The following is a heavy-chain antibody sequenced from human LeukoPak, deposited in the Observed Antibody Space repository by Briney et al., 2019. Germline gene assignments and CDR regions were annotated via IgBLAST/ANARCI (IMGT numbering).Heavy chain of an antibody. CDR3: ARDRVTSASYFFDY. CDR1: AFTFSDYN. V-gene: IGHV3-48*01. D-gene: IGHD1-26*01. J-gene: IGHJ4*02. CDR2: ISGRSSTI. Sequence: PGGSLRLSCAASAFTFSDYNMNWVRQAPGKGLEWISYISGRSSTIYYADSVRGRFTISRDNAKNSMYLQMNSLRAEDTAVYYCARDRVTSASYFFDYWGQGTLVTVSS.